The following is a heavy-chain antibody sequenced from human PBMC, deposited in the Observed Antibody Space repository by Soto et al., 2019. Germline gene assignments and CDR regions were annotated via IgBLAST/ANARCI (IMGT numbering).Heavy chain of an antibody. D-gene: IGHD2-2*01. V-gene: IGHV1-18*01. CDR1: GYSFDSYA. J-gene: IGHJ3*01. CDR2: IGSGDT. CDR3: ARENAPYGFDL. Sequence: QVQLVQSGATQEKPGASVKVSCEAFGYSFDSYAYSWVRQAPGQGLEWMGRIGSGDTNYAQKLQGRVTMTTDTSTKPAYMELRSLRSDDAALYYCARENAPYGFDLWGQGTMVTVSS.